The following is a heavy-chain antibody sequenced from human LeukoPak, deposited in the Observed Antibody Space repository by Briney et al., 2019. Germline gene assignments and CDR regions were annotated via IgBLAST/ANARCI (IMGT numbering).Heavy chain of an antibody. Sequence: PGGSLRLSCAASGFTFSSYAMSWVRQAPGKGLEWVSAISGSGGSTYYADSVKGRFTISRDNSKNTLYLQMNSLRAEDTAVYYCAKATQYGPLKTPVDYWGQGTLVTVSS. CDR2: ISGSGGST. CDR3: AKATQYGPLKTPVDY. J-gene: IGHJ4*02. V-gene: IGHV3-23*01. D-gene: IGHD4-17*01. CDR1: GFTFSSYA.